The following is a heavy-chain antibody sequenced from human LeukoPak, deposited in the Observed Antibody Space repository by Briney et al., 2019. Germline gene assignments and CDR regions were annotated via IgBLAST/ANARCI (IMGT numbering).Heavy chain of an antibody. CDR3: ARVTDCSGGSCYSY. Sequence: ASVKVSCKASGGTFSSYGISWVRQAPGQGLEWMGWISPYNGNTNYAQKLQGRVTMTTDTSTSTAYMELRSLRSDDTAVYYCARVTDCSGGSCYSYWGQGTLVTVSS. J-gene: IGHJ4*02. V-gene: IGHV1-18*01. CDR1: GGTFSSYG. D-gene: IGHD2-15*01. CDR2: ISPYNGNT.